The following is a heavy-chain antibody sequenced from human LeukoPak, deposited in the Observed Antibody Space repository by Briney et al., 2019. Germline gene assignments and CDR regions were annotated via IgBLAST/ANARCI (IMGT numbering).Heavy chain of an antibody. Sequence: ASVKVSCKASGYTFTNYHMHWVRQAPGQGLEWMGIISPSGESTTYAQKFQGRITMTRDTSTSTVYMELSSLRSEDTAVYYCARSGSGWSFGYWGQGTLVTVSS. V-gene: IGHV1-46*01. CDR1: GYTFTNYH. D-gene: IGHD6-19*01. CDR2: ISPSGEST. CDR3: ARSGSGWSFGY. J-gene: IGHJ4*02.